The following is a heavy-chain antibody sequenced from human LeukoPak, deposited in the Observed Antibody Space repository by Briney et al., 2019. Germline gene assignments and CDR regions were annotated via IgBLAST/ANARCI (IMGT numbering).Heavy chain of an antibody. CDR1: GFTFSNAW. J-gene: IGHJ4*02. CDR3: ARSGYYYDSSDLIDY. CDR2: NSDGSST. Sequence: GGSLRLSCAASGFTFSNAWMSWVRQAPGKGLVWVSRNSDGSSTTYADSVKGRFTISRDNAKNTLYLQMISLRAEDTAVYYCARSGYYYDSSDLIDYWGQGTLVTVSS. V-gene: IGHV3-74*01. D-gene: IGHD3-22*01.